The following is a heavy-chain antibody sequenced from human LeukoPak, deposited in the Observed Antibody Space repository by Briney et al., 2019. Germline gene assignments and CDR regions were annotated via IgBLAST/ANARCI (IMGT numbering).Heavy chain of an antibody. CDR2: ITPIFGTA. CDR3: ARDLGEHSSSSTHD. CDR1: GGTFSSYA. Sequence: SVKVSCKASGGTFSSYAISWVRQAPGQGLEWTGGITPIFGTANYAQKFQGRVTITTDESTSTAYMELSSLRSEDTAVYYCARDLGEHSSSSTHDWGQGTLVTVSS. V-gene: IGHV1-69*05. D-gene: IGHD6-6*01. J-gene: IGHJ4*02.